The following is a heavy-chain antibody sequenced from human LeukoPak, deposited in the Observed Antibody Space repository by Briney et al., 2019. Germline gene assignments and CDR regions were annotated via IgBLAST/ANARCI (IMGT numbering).Heavy chain of an antibody. CDR1: GGTFNICS. J-gene: IGHJ6*03. Sequence: ASVKVSYRASGGTFNICSINWVRQATGQGLEWMGWMNPNRGNTGYAQKFQGRVTMTRNTSISTAYMELSSLRSEDTAVYYCARVGELRYFDWLLPSYYYYYMDVWGKGTTVTISS. CDR3: ARVGELRYFDWLLPSYYYYYMDV. CDR2: MNPNRGNT. V-gene: IGHV1-8*02. D-gene: IGHD3-9*01.